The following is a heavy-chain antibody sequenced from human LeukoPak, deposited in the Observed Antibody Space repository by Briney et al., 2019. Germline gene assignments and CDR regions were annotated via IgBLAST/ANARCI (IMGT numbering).Heavy chain of an antibody. CDR1: NDSISDYY. CDR3: ARQGSDNYFDS. V-gene: IGHV4-4*07. D-gene: IGHD2-21*01. Sequence: SETLSLTCILPNDSISDYYWSWIRQPAGKGLEWIGRVSKWNTNYNPSLMGRVSMSVQPSKNQFSLKLNSATAADTAVYYCARQGSDNYFDSWGLGILVTVSS. CDR2: VSKWNT. J-gene: IGHJ4*02.